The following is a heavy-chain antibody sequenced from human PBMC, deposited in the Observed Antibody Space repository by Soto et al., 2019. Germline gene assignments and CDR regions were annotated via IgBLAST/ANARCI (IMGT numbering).Heavy chain of an antibody. CDR3: ARDHIIPAVGTLDY. J-gene: IGHJ4*02. V-gene: IGHV1-18*04. D-gene: IGHD6-13*01. CDR1: GYTFSNYG. Sequence: QVQLVQSGAEVKKPGASVKVSCQATGYTFSNYGISWVRQVPGQGLEWMGWISVYKGKTSYAQKFQGRVIMTTDTSTSTAYMELRTLRSDDTAVYYCARDHIIPAVGTLDYWGQGTLVIVSS. CDR2: ISVYKGKT.